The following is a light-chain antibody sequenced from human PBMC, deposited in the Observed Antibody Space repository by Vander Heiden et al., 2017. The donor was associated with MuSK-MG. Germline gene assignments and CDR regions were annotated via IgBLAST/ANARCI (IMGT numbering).Light chain of an antibody. CDR2: SGY. Sequence: DIVMTQSLLALPVTPGDPASITCTPSQRRLQGSGNHDLDWDLQKPGQAPQPLPYSGYKRAAGVPGRFSGSGSGTDFTLKISRVEAEDVGVYYCMQGRQIRWTFGQGTKVEIK. V-gene: IGKV2-28*01. CDR3: MQGRQIRWT. J-gene: IGKJ1*01. CDR1: QRRLQGSGNHD.